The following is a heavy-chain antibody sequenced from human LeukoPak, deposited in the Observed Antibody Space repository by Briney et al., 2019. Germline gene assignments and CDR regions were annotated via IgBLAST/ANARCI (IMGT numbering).Heavy chain of an antibody. V-gene: IGHV3-23*01. D-gene: IGHD3-22*01. J-gene: IGHJ3*02. Sequence: GGSLRLSCAASGFTFSSYAMSWVRQAPGKGLEWVSAISGSGGSTYYADSVKGRFTISRDNSKNTLYLQMNSLGAEDTAVYYCAKDLGYDSSGYAFDIWGQGTMVTVSS. CDR2: ISGSGGST. CDR1: GFTFSSYA. CDR3: AKDLGYDSSGYAFDI.